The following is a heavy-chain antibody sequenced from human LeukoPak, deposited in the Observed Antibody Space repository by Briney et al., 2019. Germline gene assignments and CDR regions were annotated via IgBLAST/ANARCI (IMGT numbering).Heavy chain of an antibody. Sequence: GLSLRLSCAASGFTFSDYYMSWIRQAPGKGLEWLSYINNTSGYTPYADSVRGRFTISRDNAKNSLYLQMNSLRAEDTALYYCARTYGSGSYSNWFDPWGQGTLVTVSS. J-gene: IGHJ5*02. D-gene: IGHD3-10*01. CDR2: INNTSGYT. CDR3: ARTYGSGSYSNWFDP. V-gene: IGHV3-11*03. CDR1: GFTFSDYY.